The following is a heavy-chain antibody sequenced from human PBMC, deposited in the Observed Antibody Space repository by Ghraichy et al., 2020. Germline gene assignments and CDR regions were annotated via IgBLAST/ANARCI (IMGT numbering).Heavy chain of an antibody. J-gene: IGHJ4*02. CDR1: GFTFSNYA. Sequence: GGSLRLSCAASGFTFSNYAMSWVRQAPGERLEWVSTISASGVAIYYADSVKGRFTISRDNSRNTLFLQMNSLRAEDTALYYCAKKREGEARYTYFDYWGQGTLVTVSS. CDR3: AKKREGEARYTYFDY. V-gene: IGHV3-23*01. D-gene: IGHD1-1*01. CDR2: ISASGVAI.